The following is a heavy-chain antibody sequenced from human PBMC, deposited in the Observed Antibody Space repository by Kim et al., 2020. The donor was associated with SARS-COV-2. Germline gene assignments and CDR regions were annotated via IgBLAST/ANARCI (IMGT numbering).Heavy chain of an antibody. Sequence: GGSLRLSCAASGFTLSTYWMSWVRQAPGKGLEWVANINLDGSEKYYVDSVKGRFTISRDNAKNSLSLQMNNLRVEDTAVYYCVRTSPGGAGSTYFDFWGQGTLVTVSS. CDR2: INLDGSEK. CDR1: GFTLSTYW. J-gene: IGHJ4*02. CDR3: VRTSPGGAGSTYFDF. V-gene: IGHV3-7*01. D-gene: IGHD3-16*01.